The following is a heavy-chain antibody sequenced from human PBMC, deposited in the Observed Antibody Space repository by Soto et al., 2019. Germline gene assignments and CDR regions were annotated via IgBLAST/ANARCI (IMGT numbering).Heavy chain of an antibody. D-gene: IGHD2-2*01. J-gene: IGHJ6*02. CDR1: GFTFSIYG. V-gene: IGHV3-33*01. CDR2: IWYDGSNK. CDR3: AGTSRSALYYGMDV. Sequence: GGSLRLSCAASGFTFSIYGMHWFRQAPGKGLEWVAVIWYDGSNKYYADSVKGRFTISRDNSKNTLYLQMNSLRAEDTAVYYCAGTSRSALYYGMDVWGQGTTVTVSS.